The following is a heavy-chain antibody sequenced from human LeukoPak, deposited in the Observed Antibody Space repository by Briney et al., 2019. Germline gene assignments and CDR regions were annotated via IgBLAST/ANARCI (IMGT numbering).Heavy chain of an antibody. CDR3: ARARLTTPNWFGP. CDR2: LYNSGNT. D-gene: IGHD1/OR15-1a*01. J-gene: IGHJ5*02. CDR1: GYSISSYY. Sequence: PSETLSLTCTVSGYSISSYYWTLIRQPPGKGLEWLGYLYNSGNTNYNPSLKSRVTMSVDTSTNQFSLRLTSMTAAVTAVYYCARARLTTPNWFGPWGQGILVTVSS. V-gene: IGHV4-59*01.